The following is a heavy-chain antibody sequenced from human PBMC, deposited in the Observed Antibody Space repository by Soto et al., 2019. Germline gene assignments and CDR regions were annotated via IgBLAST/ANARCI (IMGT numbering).Heavy chain of an antibody. CDR3: ARDQRGGSYYEVVY. CDR2: ISYDGSNK. D-gene: IGHD1-26*01. CDR1: GFTFSSYA. Sequence: QVQLVESGGGVVQPGRSLRLSCAASGFTFSSYAMHWVRQAPGKGLEWVAVISYDGSNKYYADSVKGRFTISRDNSKNTLYLQMNSLRAEDTAVYYCARDQRGGSYYEVVYWGQGTLFTVSS. J-gene: IGHJ4*02. V-gene: IGHV3-30-3*01.